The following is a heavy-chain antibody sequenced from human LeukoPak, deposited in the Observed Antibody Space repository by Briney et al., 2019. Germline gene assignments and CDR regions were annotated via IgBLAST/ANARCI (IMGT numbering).Heavy chain of an antibody. CDR1: GFTFSSYA. CDR3: AREAAAGYFDY. D-gene: IGHD6-13*01. V-gene: IGHV3-30-3*01. J-gene: IGHJ4*02. CDR2: ISYDGSNK. Sequence: GGSLRLSCAASGFTFSSYAMRWVRQAPGKGLEWVAVISYDGSNKYYADSVKGRFTISRDNSKNTLYLQMNSLRAEDTAVYYCAREAAAGYFDYWGQGTLVTVSS.